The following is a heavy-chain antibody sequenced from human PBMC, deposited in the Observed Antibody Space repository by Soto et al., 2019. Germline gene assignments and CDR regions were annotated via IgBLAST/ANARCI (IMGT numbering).Heavy chain of an antibody. D-gene: IGHD3-10*01. CDR2: INHSGST. CDR1: GGSFSGYY. V-gene: IGHV4-34*01. J-gene: IGHJ5*02. CDR3: ARGRITMVRGVITKFRWFDP. Sequence: SETLSLTCAVYGGSFSGYYWSWIRQPPGKGLEWIGEINHSGSTNYNPSLKSRVTISVDTSKNQFSLKLSSVTAADTAVYYCARGRITMVRGVITKFRWFDPWGQGTLVTVSS.